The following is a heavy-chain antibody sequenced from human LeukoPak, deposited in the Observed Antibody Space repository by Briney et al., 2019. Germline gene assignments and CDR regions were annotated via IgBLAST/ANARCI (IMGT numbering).Heavy chain of an antibody. Sequence: GGSLRLSCAASGFTFSSYGMSWVRQAPGKGLEWVSAISGSGGSTYYADSVKGRFTISRDNAKNSLYLHMNSLRAEDTAVYYCARRLYSSSSWYYMDVWGKGTTVTVSS. V-gene: IGHV3-23*01. CDR3: ARRLYSSSSWYYMDV. J-gene: IGHJ6*03. CDR1: GFTFSSYG. D-gene: IGHD6-6*01. CDR2: ISGSGGST.